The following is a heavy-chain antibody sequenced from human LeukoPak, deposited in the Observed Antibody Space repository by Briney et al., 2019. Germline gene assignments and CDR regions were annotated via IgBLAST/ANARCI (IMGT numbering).Heavy chain of an antibody. CDR2: IKEDGSEK. J-gene: IGHJ4*02. CDR1: GFTFSSKW. V-gene: IGHV3-7*01. Sequence: GRSLRLSCAASGFTFSSKWMTWVRQAPGKGLEWVANIKEDGSEKYYVDSVKGRFTISRDNAKNSVYLQMNSLRAEDTAVYYCARDGPTAYFDYWGQGTLVTVSS. D-gene: IGHD5-18*01. CDR3: ARDGPTAYFDY.